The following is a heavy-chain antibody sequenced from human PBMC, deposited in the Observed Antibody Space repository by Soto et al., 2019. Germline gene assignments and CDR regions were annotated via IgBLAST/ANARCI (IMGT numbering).Heavy chain of an antibody. Sequence: SETLSLTCTVSGGSIGSGGYYWSWIRQHPGKGLEWIGYIYYSGSTYYNPSLKSRVTISVDTSKNQFSLKLSSVTAADTAVYYCASFTVTTTPHFDYWGQGTLVTASS. V-gene: IGHV4-31*03. J-gene: IGHJ4*02. CDR3: ASFTVTTTPHFDY. CDR1: GGSIGSGGYY. D-gene: IGHD4-17*01. CDR2: IYYSGST.